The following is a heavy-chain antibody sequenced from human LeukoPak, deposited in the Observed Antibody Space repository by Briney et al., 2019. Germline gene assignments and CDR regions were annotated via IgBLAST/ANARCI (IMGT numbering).Heavy chain of an antibody. D-gene: IGHD3-3*01. Sequence: GGSLRLSCATSGSTFSTYNMNWVRQAPGKGLEWVSSISSDSNYIYYSNSVKGRFTISRDNAKSSLYLQMNSLRAEDTAVYYCARGNYDFWTPYMGVWGKGTTVTVSS. J-gene: IGHJ6*03. CDR2: ISSDSNYI. CDR1: GSTFSTYN. V-gene: IGHV3-21*01. CDR3: ARGNYDFWTPYMGV.